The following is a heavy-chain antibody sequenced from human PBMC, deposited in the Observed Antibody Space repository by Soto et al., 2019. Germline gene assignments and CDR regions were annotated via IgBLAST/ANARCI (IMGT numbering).Heavy chain of an antibody. Sequence: QVQLQESGPGLVKPSGTLSLTCAVSGGSISSSNWWSWVRQPPGKGLEWIGEIYHSGNTNYNPSRKSRVTMAVDKSRNPFSLKLSSVTAADTAVYYCARRWGEGRVDYWGEGTLVTVSS. J-gene: IGHJ4*02. CDR1: GGSISSSNW. CDR3: ARRWGEGRVDY. CDR2: IYHSGNT. V-gene: IGHV4-4*02. D-gene: IGHD3-10*01.